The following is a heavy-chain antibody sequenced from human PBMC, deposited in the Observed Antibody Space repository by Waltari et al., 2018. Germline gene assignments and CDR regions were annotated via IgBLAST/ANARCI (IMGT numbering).Heavy chain of an antibody. D-gene: IGHD3-3*01. CDR1: AHTFTDYY. J-gene: IGHJ3*02. V-gene: IGHV1-69-2*01. Sequence: EVQLIQSGAEVKKPGATVKISCKASAHTFTDYYIHWVQQAPGKGLVWMGLIDPEDGETVYAENFQGRVTITADRSTDTVYMELSSVRSEDTAVYYCSTRSFGVVNAFDIWGQGTMVIDSS. CDR2: IDPEDGET. CDR3: STRSFGVVNAFDI.